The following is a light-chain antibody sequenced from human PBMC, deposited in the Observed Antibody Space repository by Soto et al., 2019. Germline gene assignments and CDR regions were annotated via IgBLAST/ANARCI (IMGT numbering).Light chain of an antibody. CDR1: QSVSSN. J-gene: IGKJ1*01. Sequence: EIVMTQSRATLSVSPGERATLCCRPSQSVSSNLAWYQQKPGQAPRLLIYGASTRATGIPARFSGSGSGTEFTLTISSLQSEDFAVYYCQQYNNWPRTFGQGTKVDI. V-gene: IGKV3-15*01. CDR2: GAS. CDR3: QQYNNWPRT.